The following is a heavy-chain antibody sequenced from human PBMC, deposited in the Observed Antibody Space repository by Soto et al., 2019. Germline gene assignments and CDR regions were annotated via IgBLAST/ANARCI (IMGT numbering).Heavy chain of an antibody. V-gene: IGHV4-30-4*01. CDR1: GGSISSGDYY. D-gene: IGHD3-22*01. CDR2: IYYSGST. Sequence: SETLSLTCTVSGGSISSGDYYWSWIRQPPGKGLEWIGYIYYSGSTYYNPSLKSRVTISVDTSKNQFSLKLSSVTAADTAVYYCARGVAYYYDSSGYHLDYWGQGTLVTVSS. J-gene: IGHJ4*02. CDR3: ARGVAYYYDSSGYHLDY.